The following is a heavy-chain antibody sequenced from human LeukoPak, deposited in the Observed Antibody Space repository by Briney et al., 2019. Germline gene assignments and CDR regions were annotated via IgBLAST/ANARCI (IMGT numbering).Heavy chain of an antibody. D-gene: IGHD6-19*01. J-gene: IGHJ4*02. Sequence: PGGSLRLSCAASGFAFSSYGMHWVRQAPGKGLEWVAVISYDGSNKYYADSVKGRFTISRDNSKNTLYLQMNSLRAEDTAVYYCAKEGIAVAGTDYFDYWGQGTLVTVSS. CDR2: ISYDGSNK. V-gene: IGHV3-30*18. CDR3: AKEGIAVAGTDYFDY. CDR1: GFAFSSYG.